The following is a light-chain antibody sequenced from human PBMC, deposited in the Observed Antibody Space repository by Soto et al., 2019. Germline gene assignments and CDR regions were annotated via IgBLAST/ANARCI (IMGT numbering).Light chain of an antibody. CDR2: KAS. J-gene: IGKJ4*01. Sequence: DIQMTQSPSSLSSSVGDRVTLTCRASQSISSWLAWYQQKPGKAPKLLIYKASSLESGVPSRFRGSGSGTEFTLTISSLQPDDFETYYCQQYNSYSLTFGGGTKVDIK. V-gene: IGKV1-5*03. CDR1: QSISSW. CDR3: QQYNSYSLT.